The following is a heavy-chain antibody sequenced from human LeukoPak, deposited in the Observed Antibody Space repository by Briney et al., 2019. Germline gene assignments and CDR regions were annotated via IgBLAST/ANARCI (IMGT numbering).Heavy chain of an antibody. CDR3: ARVCYTIFGVVTVGDYYYMDV. D-gene: IGHD3-3*01. J-gene: IGHJ6*03. CDR2: INPNSGGT. Sequence: GASVKVSCKASGFTFSNSAVHWVRQAPGQGLEWMGWINPNSGGTNYAQKFQGRVTMTRDTSISTAYMELSRLRSDDTAVYYCARVCYTIFGVVTVGDYYYMDVWGKGTTVTVSS. CDR1: GFTFSNSA. V-gene: IGHV1-2*02.